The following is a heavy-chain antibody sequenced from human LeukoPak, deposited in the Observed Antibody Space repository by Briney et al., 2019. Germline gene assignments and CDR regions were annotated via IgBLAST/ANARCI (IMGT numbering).Heavy chain of an antibody. Sequence: PSETLSLTCTVSGGSISNYYWSWIRQPPEKGLEWIGYIFSGGSTNYNPSLKSRVTISIDTSRSHFSLRLNSATAADTAVYYCARGERLGPDFWGQGTLVTVSS. D-gene: IGHD1-1*01. CDR1: GGSISNYY. J-gene: IGHJ4*02. V-gene: IGHV4-59*01. CDR2: IFSGGST. CDR3: ARGERLGPDF.